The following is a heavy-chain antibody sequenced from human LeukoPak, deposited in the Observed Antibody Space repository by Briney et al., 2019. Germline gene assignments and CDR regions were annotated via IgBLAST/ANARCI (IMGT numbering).Heavy chain of an antibody. J-gene: IGHJ3*02. V-gene: IGHV3-33*06. CDR1: GFTFSSYG. D-gene: IGHD5-24*01. Sequence: GGSLRLSCAASGFTFSSYGMHWVRQAPGKGLEWVAVIWYDGSNKYYADSVKGRFTISRDNSKNTLYLQMNSLRAEDTAVYYCAKGLAPAGGDGYLGAFDIWGQGTMVTVSS. CDR2: IWYDGSNK. CDR3: AKGLAPAGGDGYLGAFDI.